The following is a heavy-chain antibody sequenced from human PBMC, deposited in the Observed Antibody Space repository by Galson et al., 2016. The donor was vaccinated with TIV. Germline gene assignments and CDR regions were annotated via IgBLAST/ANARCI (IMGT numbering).Heavy chain of an antibody. CDR1: GSIFSTYT. CDR3: ASAGVGAARDGGDY. J-gene: IGHJ4*02. V-gene: IGHV1-69*02. D-gene: IGHD6-6*01. Sequence: SVKVSCKASGSIFSTYTIFWVRQAPGQGLEWMGRIIPIIGMTNYAQKFQGRVTITADTSTNTAYMELGSLRSEDTAIYYLASAGVGAARDGGDYWGQGTLVTVSS. CDR2: IIPIIGMT.